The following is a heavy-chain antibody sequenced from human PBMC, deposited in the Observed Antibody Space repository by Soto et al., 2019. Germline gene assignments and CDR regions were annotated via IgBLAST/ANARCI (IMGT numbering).Heavy chain of an antibody. V-gene: IGHV1-69*12. CDR3: VRGPDYEGYFDQ. J-gene: IGHJ4*02. D-gene: IGHD3-22*01. CDR1: GGTFSKYA. Sequence: QVRLVRSGAEVKKPRSSVNVSCKASGGTFSKYAIGWVRRAPGQGLEWMGGIILPFGTANYAQKFQGRVTITADESMTTAYMELSGLRSEDTAVYYCVRGPDYEGYFDQWGQGTLVTVSS. CDR2: IILPFGTA.